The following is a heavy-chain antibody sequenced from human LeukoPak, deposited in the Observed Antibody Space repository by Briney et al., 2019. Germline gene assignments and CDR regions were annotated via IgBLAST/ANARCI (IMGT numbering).Heavy chain of an antibody. Sequence: SSETLSLTCAVYGGSFSGYYWSWIRQPPGKGLEWIGEINHSGSTNYNPSLKSRVTISVDTSKNQFSLKLSSVTAADTAVYYCARGRRYDFWSGYSDYWGQGTLVTVSS. J-gene: IGHJ4*02. V-gene: IGHV4-34*01. CDR3: ARGRRYDFWSGYSDY. CDR1: GGSFSGYY. CDR2: INHSGST. D-gene: IGHD3-3*01.